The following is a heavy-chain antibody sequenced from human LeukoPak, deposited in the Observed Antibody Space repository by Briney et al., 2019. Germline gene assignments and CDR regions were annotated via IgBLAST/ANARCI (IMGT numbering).Heavy chain of an antibody. CDR2: IRCDGSNK. Sequence: PGGSLRLSCAVSGFAFGSEAMHWVRQAPGKGLEWVAFIRCDGSNKYYADSVKGRFTISRDNSKNTLYLQMNSLRAEDTAVYYCAKDRDSGSYPLDYWGQGTLVTVSS. CDR3: AKDRDSGSYPLDY. D-gene: IGHD1-26*01. V-gene: IGHV3-30*02. J-gene: IGHJ4*02. CDR1: GFAFGSEA.